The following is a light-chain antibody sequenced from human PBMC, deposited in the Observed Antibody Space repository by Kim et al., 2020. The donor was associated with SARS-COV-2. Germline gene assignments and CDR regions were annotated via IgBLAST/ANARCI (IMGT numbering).Light chain of an antibody. V-gene: IGKV4-1*01. CDR1: QSILSSSNNKNY. Sequence: DIVMTQSPDSLAVSLGERATVNCKSSQSILSSSNNKNYLAWYQQKPGQPPKLLIYGASTRESGVTDRFSGSGSGTDFTLTISSLQAEDVAVYYCLQYYSAPLTFGGGTKLEI. J-gene: IGKJ4*01. CDR2: GAS. CDR3: LQYYSAPLT.